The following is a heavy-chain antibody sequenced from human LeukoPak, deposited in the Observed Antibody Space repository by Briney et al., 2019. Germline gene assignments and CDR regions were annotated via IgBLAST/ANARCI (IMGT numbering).Heavy chain of an antibody. D-gene: IGHD3-9*01. CDR2: ISGSGGST. V-gene: IGHV3-23*01. CDR3: AKNSRYFDWLPLNWFDP. J-gene: IGHJ5*02. Sequence: GGSLRLSCAASGFTFSSYAMSWVRQAPGKGLEWVSAISGSGGSTYYADSVKGRFTISRDNSKNTLYLQMNSLRAEDTAVYYCAKNSRYFDWLPLNWFDPWGQGTLVTVSS. CDR1: GFTFSSYA.